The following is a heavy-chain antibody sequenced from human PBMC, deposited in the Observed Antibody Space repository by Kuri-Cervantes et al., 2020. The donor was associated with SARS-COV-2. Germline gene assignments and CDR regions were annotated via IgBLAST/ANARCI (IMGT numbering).Heavy chain of an antibody. D-gene: IGHD6-25*01. CDR3: ARQRGRYYYYYMDV. J-gene: IGHJ6*03. CDR1: GYSISSGYY. V-gene: IGHV4-38-2*02. CDR2: IYHSGST. Sequence: SETLSLTCTVSGYSISSGYYWGWIRQPPGKGLEWIGSIYHSGSTNYNPSLKSRVTISVDTSKNQFSLKLSSVTAADTAVYYCARQRGRYYYYYMDVWGNGTTVTVSS.